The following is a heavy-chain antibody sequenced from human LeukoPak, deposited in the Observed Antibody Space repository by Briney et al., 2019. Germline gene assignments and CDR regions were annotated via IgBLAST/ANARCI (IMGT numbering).Heavy chain of an antibody. J-gene: IGHJ2*01. Sequence: PGGSLRLSCAASGFTFSSYEMNWVRQAPGKGLEWVSYISSSGSTIYYADSVKGRFTISRDNSKNTLYLQMNSLRAEDTAVYYCARDQDHYYDSSGYGRADWYFDLWGRGTLVTVSS. CDR2: ISSSGSTI. D-gene: IGHD3-22*01. V-gene: IGHV3-48*03. CDR1: GFTFSSYE. CDR3: ARDQDHYYDSSGYGRADWYFDL.